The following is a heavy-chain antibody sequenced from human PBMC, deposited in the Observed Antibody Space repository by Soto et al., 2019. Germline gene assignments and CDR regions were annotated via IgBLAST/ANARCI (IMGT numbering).Heavy chain of an antibody. CDR2: INPNSGGT. D-gene: IGHD3-10*01. Sequence: ASVKVSCKASGYTFTGYYIHWGRQAPGQGLEWMGWINPNSGGTNYAQKFQGWVTMTRDTSISTAYMELSRLRSDDTAVYYCARGPQRGGSGAFDIWGQGTMVTVSS. CDR3: ARGPQRGGSGAFDI. CDR1: GYTFTGYY. J-gene: IGHJ3*02. V-gene: IGHV1-2*04.